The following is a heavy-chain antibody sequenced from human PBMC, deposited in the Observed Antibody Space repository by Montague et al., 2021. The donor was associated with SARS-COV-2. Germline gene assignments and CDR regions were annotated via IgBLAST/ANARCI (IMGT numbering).Heavy chain of an antibody. Sequence: CAISGDSVSSNTDTCNWIRQSPPSGLHWLGRSYYMSKWYHDYAISLKSRITINPDTSKNQFSLQLSSVAPEDTAVFYCARTTTRMLYPENAFDIWGQGTMVTVSS. J-gene: IGHJ3*02. V-gene: IGHV6-1*01. CDR3: ARTTTRMLYPENAFDI. CDR1: GDSVSSNTDT. D-gene: IGHD2-15*01. CDR2: SYYMSKWYH.